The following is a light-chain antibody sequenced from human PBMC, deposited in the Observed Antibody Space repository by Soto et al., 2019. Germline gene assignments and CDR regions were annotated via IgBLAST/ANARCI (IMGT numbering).Light chain of an antibody. Sequence: EIVFTQHPGTLSLSPGERATLSCRSSQSVSNNYLAWYQQKPGQAPRLLIYGASNRATGIPDRFSGSGSGTDFTLTISRLEPEDFAVYYCQQYGSSEIIFGQGARLEIK. CDR2: GAS. CDR3: QQYGSSEII. CDR1: QSVSNNY. V-gene: IGKV3-20*01. J-gene: IGKJ5*01.